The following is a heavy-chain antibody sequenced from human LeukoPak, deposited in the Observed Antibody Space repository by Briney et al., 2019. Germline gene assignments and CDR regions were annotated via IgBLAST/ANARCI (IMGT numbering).Heavy chain of an antibody. CDR2: IYYSGST. CDR1: GGSISSSSYY. CDR3: ARRRRDWNDGYYYYMDV. D-gene: IGHD1-1*01. V-gene: IGHV4-39*01. Sequence: SETLSLTCTVSGGSISSSSYYWGWIRQPPGKGLEWIGSIYYSGSTYYNPSLKSRVTISVDTSKNQFSLKLSSVTTADTAVYYCARRRRDWNDGYYYYMDVWGKGTTVTVSS. J-gene: IGHJ6*03.